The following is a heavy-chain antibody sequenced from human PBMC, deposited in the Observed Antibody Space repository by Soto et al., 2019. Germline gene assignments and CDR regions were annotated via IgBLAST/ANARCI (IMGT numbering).Heavy chain of an antibody. CDR3: ARHWINMIVVLNPNWFDP. CDR1: GGSLSSSSYS. CDR2: TYYSGIT. J-gene: IGHJ5*02. D-gene: IGHD3-22*01. V-gene: IGHV4-39*01. Sequence: TLSLTCTVSGGSLSSSSYSWAWIRQPPGQGLEWIGSTYYSGITYYNPSLKSRVTISVDTSRNQFSLKLTSVTATDTAIYYCARHWINMIVVLNPNWFDPWGQGTLVTVSS.